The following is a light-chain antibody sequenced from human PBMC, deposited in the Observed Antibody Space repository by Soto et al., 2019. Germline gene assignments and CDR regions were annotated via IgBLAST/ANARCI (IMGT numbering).Light chain of an antibody. Sequence: EIVMTQSPATLSVSPGERATLSCRASQSVSSNLAWYQQKPGQAPRLLIYGASTRATGIPARFSGSGSGTEFTRPSSSLQSEDLAVYYCQQYNILPMYTFGQGTKLEIK. CDR1: QSVSSN. CDR2: GAS. J-gene: IGKJ2*01. CDR3: QQYNILPMYT. V-gene: IGKV3-15*01.